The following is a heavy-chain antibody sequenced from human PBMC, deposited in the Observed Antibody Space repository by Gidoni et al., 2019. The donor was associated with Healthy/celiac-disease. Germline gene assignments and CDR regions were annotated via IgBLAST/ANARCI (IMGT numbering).Heavy chain of an antibody. CDR2: IYSGGST. J-gene: IGHJ5*02. CDR1: GFTVSSNY. V-gene: IGHV3-53*02. Sequence: EVQLVATGGGLIQPGGSLRLSCAASGFTVSSNYMSWVRQAPGKGLEWVSVIYSGGSTYYADSVKGRFTISRDNSKNTLYLQMNSLRAEDTAVYYCARELTRTGTTYNWFDPWGQGTLVTVSS. CDR3: ARELTRTGTTYNWFDP. D-gene: IGHD1-1*01.